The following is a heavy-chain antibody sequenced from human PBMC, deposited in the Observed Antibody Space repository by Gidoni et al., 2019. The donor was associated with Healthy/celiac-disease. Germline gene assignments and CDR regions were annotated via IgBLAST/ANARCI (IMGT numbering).Heavy chain of an antibody. D-gene: IGHD6-19*01. V-gene: IGHV3-9*01. Sequence: EVQLVESGGGLVQPGRSLRLSCAASGFTFDDYAMHWVRQAPGKGLEWVSGISWNSGSIGYADSVKGRFTISRDNAKNSLYLQMNSLRAEDTALYYCAKDVCSGWHCGVDYWGQGTLVTVSS. CDR3: AKDVCSGWHCGVDY. CDR1: GFTFDDYA. CDR2: ISWNSGSI. J-gene: IGHJ4*02.